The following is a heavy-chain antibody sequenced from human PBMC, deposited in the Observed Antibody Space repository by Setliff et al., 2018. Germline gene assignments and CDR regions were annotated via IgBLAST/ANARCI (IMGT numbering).Heavy chain of an antibody. CDR2: IDWDDDK. J-gene: IGHJ4*03. D-gene: IGHD2-15*01. Sequence: SGPTLVNPTQTLTLTCTFSGFSLSTSGMCVSWIRQPPGRALEWLARIDWDDDKYYSTSLKTRLTISKDTSKNQVVLTMTNMDPVDTATYYCARIYCSGGSCYLDYWGQGTLVTVSS. CDR1: GFSLSTSGMC. CDR3: ARIYCSGGSCYLDY. V-gene: IGHV2-70*11.